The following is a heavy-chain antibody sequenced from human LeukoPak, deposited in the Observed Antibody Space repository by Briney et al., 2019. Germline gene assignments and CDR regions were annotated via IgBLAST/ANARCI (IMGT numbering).Heavy chain of an antibody. CDR2: ISGSGGST. J-gene: IGHJ6*02. CDR3: AREGIVVAEEYYYGMDV. Sequence: WVRKAPGKGLEWVSAISGSGGSTYYADSVKGRFTISRDSSKNTLYLQMNSLRVEDTAVYYCAREGIVVAEEYYYGMDVWGQGTTVTVSS. D-gene: IGHD6-19*01. V-gene: IGHV3-23*01.